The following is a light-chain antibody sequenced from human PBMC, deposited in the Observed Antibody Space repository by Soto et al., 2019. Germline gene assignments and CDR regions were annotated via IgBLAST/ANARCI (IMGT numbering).Light chain of an antibody. CDR2: KAS. V-gene: IGKV1-5*03. CDR3: QQYNSYPWT. J-gene: IGKJ1*01. Sequence: ILLTQSPSTLSGSVGDRVTITSRASQTIISFLSWHQQKPGKAPKLLIYKASTLKSGVPSRFSGSGSGTEFTLTISSLQPDDFATYYCQQYNSYPWTFGQGAKVDIK. CDR1: QTIISF.